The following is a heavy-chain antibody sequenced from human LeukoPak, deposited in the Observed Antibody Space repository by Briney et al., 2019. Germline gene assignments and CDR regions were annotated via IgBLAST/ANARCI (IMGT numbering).Heavy chain of an antibody. CDR2: ISRNSTYI. CDR1: GLTFSRYI. J-gene: IGHJ4*02. CDR3: ASDEGNYFDY. V-gene: IGHV3-21*01. Sequence: GGSLRLSCAASGLTFSRYIMNWVRQAPGKGLEWVASISRNSTYIHYADSVKGRFTISRDNARNSLFLQMNSLRAEDTAIYYCASDEGNYFDYWGQGTLVTVSS.